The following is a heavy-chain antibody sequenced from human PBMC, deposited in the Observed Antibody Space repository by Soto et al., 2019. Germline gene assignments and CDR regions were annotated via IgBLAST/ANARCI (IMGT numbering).Heavy chain of an antibody. CDR3: ARGSTDSYPGSRIFDF. CDR1: GLTFGSRA. Sequence: GGSLRLSCVASGLTFGSRAMSWVRQAPGEGLQWVSTITDIGGDAKYADSVRGRFVISSDNSKKTLYLQMTSLTAEDSAMYYCARGSTDSYPGSRIFDFWGRGTLVTVSS. CDR2: ITDIGGDA. J-gene: IGHJ4*02. D-gene: IGHD3-10*01. V-gene: IGHV3-23*01.